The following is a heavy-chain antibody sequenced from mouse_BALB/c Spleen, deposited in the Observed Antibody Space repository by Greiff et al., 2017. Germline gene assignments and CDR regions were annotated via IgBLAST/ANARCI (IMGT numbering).Heavy chain of an antibody. V-gene: IGHV14-3*02. Sequence: VQLQEPGAELVKPGASVKLSCTALGSHTKDTYMHWVKQRPEQGLEWIGRIDLANGNTKYDPKFQGKATITADTSSNTAYLQLSSMTSEDTAVYYCARSWDGPSMDYWGQGTSVTVSS. CDR3: ARSWDGPSMDY. CDR1: GSHTKDTY. CDR2: IDLANGNT. J-gene: IGHJ4*01. D-gene: IGHD2-3*01.